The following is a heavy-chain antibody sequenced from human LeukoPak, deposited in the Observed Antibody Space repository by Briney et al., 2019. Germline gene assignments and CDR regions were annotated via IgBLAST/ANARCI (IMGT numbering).Heavy chain of an antibody. V-gene: IGHV4-61*01. J-gene: IGHJ4*02. CDR1: GGSVSSGSYY. D-gene: IGHD4-23*01. Sequence: SETLSPTCTVSGGSVSSGSYYWSWIRQPPGKGLEWIGYIYYSGSTNYNPSLKSRVTISVDTSKNQFSLKLSSVTAADTAVYYCARDQYYGGNSGIGYWGQGTLVTVSS. CDR2: IYYSGST. CDR3: ARDQYYGGNSGIGY.